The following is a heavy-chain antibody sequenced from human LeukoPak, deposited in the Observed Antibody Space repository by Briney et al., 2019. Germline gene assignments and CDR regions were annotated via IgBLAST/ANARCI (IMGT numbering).Heavy chain of an antibody. CDR1: GFTFSSYG. CDR3: AKEGGHQLLPDYYYYMDV. J-gene: IGHJ6*03. Sequence: PGGSLRLSCAASGFTFSSYGMHWVRQAPGKGLEWVAFIRYDGSNKYYADSVKGRFTISRDNSKNTLYLQMNSLRAEDTAVYYCAKEGGHQLLPDYYYYMDVWGKGTTVTVSS. CDR2: IRYDGSNK. V-gene: IGHV3-30*02. D-gene: IGHD2-2*01.